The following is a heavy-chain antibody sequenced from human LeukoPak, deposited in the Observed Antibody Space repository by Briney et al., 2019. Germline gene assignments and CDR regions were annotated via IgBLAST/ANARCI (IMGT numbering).Heavy chain of an antibody. D-gene: IGHD4-11*01. Sequence: GGSLRLSCAASGFTFSSYGMHWVRQAPGKGLECTALTSHDGSDKYYTDSVKGRFTISRDNSKNTLYLQMNSLKPEDTAVYYCARVDYSNYLLIYYYYYMDVWGKGTTVTVSS. CDR3: ARVDYSNYLLIYYYYYMDV. CDR1: GFTFSSYG. CDR2: TSHDGSDK. V-gene: IGHV3-30*03. J-gene: IGHJ6*03.